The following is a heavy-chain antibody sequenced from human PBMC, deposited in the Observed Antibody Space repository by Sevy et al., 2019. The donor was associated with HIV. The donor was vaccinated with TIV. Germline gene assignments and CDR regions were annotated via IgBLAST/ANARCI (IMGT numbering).Heavy chain of an antibody. J-gene: IGHJ6*02. Sequence: GGSLRLSCAASGFTFSSYAMSWVRQAPGKGLEWVSSLSGSGRSTYYADSVKGRFTISRDNSKNTRYLQMNSLRDEDTATYYCAKGQGEWADDYYYCGMDVWGQGTKVTVSS. CDR2: LSGSGRST. CDR1: GFTFSSYA. V-gene: IGHV3-23*01. CDR3: AKGQGEWADDYYYCGMDV. D-gene: IGHD3-16*01.